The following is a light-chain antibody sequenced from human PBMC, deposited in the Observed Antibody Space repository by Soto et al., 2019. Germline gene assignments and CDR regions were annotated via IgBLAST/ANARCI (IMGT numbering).Light chain of an antibody. Sequence: EIVMTQSPATLSVSPGETATLSCRASQSITSELAWYQQKPGQPPRLLIYGASTRATGVPARFTGSGSGSEFTLTISGLQAEDFAVYYCQQGHNWPLTFGQGPRLEI. V-gene: IGKV3-15*01. CDR3: QQGHNWPLT. CDR1: QSITSE. J-gene: IGKJ2*01. CDR2: GAS.